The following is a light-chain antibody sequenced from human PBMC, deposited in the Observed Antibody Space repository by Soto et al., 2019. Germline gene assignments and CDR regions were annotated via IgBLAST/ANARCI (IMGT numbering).Light chain of an antibody. CDR2: GAS. CDR1: QSISRY. Sequence: VLTQSPGTLSLSPGERATLSCRASQSISRYLAWYQQKPGQGPRLLIYGASSRATGTPDRFSGSGSGTEFTLTISSLQSEDFAVYYCQQYNNWPPITFGQGTRLEIK. CDR3: QQYNNWPPIT. V-gene: IGKV3D-15*01. J-gene: IGKJ5*01.